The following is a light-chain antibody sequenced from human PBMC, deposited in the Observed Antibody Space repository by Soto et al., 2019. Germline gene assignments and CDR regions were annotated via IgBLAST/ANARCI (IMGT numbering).Light chain of an antibody. CDR3: KQYYRWPQT. J-gene: IGKJ1*01. Sequence: EIVMTQSPATLSVSPGERATLSCRASQSLSFNLAWYQQKPGQAPRLLIYAAYTRATGIPARFSGSGSGTEFTLTIRSLQSEDFAVYYCKQYYRWPQTFGQGTKVDIK. V-gene: IGKV3-15*01. CDR1: QSLSFN. CDR2: AAY.